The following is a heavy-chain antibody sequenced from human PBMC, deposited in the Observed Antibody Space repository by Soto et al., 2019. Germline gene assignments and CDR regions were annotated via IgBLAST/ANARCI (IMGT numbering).Heavy chain of an antibody. CDR3: VRGTSGWYGIDY. CDR1: GFTFSNHW. Sequence: EVQLVESGGGLVQPGGSLRLSCEASGFTFSNHWIHWVRQPPGKGLLWVSRISPDGSSTNYAGSVEGRFTVSRDNARNKLFLQMHSRRDADTAEHYCVRGTSGWYGIDYWGQGTLVTVSS. D-gene: IGHD6-13*01. V-gene: IGHV3-74*01. CDR2: ISPDGSST. J-gene: IGHJ4*02.